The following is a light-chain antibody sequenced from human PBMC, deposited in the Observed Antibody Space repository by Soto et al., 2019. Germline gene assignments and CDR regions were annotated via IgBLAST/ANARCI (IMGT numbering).Light chain of an antibody. J-gene: IGKJ4*01. V-gene: IGKV3-11*01. CDR3: QQSSSWPLT. CDR2: AAS. CDR1: QSVSSY. Sequence: EIVLTQSPATLSLSPGERATLSCRASQSVSSYLAWYQQKPGQAPRLLIYAASNRATGIPARFSGSGSGTDFTLTISSLEPEDFAVYYCQQSSSWPLTFGGGTKVEIK.